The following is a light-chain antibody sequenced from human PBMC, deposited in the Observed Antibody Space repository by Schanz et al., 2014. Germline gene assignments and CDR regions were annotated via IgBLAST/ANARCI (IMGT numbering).Light chain of an antibody. CDR2: AAS. V-gene: IGKV1-39*01. Sequence: DIQMTQSPSSLSASVGDRLTITCRASQSISAYLNWYQQKPGKAPNLLIYAASSLQSGVPSRFSGSGSGTDFTLTISSLQPDDSATYYCQQYNNYPRTYGQGTKVEIK. CDR1: QSISAY. J-gene: IGKJ1*01. CDR3: QQYNNYPRT.